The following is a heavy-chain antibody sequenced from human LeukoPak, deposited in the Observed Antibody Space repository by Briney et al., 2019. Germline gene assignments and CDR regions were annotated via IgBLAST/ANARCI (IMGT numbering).Heavy chain of an antibody. CDR1: GGSISSYY. J-gene: IGHJ6*02. CDR3: ARLPLGYCSSTSCYRGGYYYYGMDV. Sequence: SETLSLTCTVSGGSISSYYWSWIRQPPGKGLEWIGYIYYNGSTNYNPSLKSRVTISVDTSKNQFSLKLSSVTAADTAVYYCARLPLGYCSSTSCYRGGYYYYGMDVWGQGTTVTVSS. V-gene: IGHV4-59*01. D-gene: IGHD2-2*01. CDR2: IYYNGST.